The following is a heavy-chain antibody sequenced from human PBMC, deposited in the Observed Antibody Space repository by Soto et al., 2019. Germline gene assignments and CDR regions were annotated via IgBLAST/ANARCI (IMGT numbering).Heavy chain of an antibody. CDR2: IYPSGST. V-gene: IGHV4-4*02. CDR3: ARDGGHGDYDY. Sequence: SETLSLTCGVSGGSISSSNWWNWVRQPPGEGLEWIGEIYPSGSTNYNPSLKSRVTISLDKSTNQFSLKLTSVTAADTAVYYCARDGGHGDYDYWGQGTLVTVSS. CDR1: GGSISSSNW. D-gene: IGHD3-16*01. J-gene: IGHJ4*02.